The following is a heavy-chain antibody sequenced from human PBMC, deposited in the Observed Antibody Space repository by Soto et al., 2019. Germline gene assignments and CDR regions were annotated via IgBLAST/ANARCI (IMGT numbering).Heavy chain of an antibody. D-gene: IGHD6-13*01. CDR1: GYRFTTYG. CDR3: ARDPRDGASRWPPRHYYAMDV. V-gene: IGHV1-18*01. J-gene: IGHJ6*02. CDR2: ISVFNGNT. Sequence: QVQLVQSGTEVRKPGASVKVSCKASGYRFTTYGISWVRQAPGQGLEWMGWISVFNGNTNYAQKLQDRVTLTTDTSTNTAYMELRSLRSDDTAVYYGARDPRDGASRWPPRHYYAMDVWGQGTTVTVSS.